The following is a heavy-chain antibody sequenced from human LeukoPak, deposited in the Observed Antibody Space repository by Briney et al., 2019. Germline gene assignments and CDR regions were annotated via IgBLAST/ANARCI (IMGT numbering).Heavy chain of an antibody. V-gene: IGHV1-69*05. D-gene: IGHD6-6*01. CDR3: ARSRVSIDAFDI. CDR1: GGTFSSYA. Sequence: SVTVSCKASGGTFSSYAISWVRQAPGQGLEWMGGIIPIFGTANYAQKFQGRVTITTDESTSTAYMELSSLRSEDTAVYYCARSRVSIDAFDIWGQGTMVTVSS. J-gene: IGHJ3*02. CDR2: IIPIFGTA.